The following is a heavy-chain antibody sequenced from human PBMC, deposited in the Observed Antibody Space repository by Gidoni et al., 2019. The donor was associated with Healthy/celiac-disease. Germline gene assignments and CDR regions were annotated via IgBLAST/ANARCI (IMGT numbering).Heavy chain of an antibody. Sequence: QVQLVESCGGLVQPVRSLRLSCAASGFPFRSYGMHWVRQAPGKVLEWVAVISYDGSNKYYAESVKGRFNISRDNSKNTLYRKMNSLRAEDTAVYYCAKDWNRQTITIFGVVDYWGQGTLVTVSS. J-gene: IGHJ4*02. CDR3: AKDWNRQTITIFGVVDY. V-gene: IGHV3-30*18. CDR2: ISYDGSNK. CDR1: GFPFRSYG. D-gene: IGHD3-3*01.